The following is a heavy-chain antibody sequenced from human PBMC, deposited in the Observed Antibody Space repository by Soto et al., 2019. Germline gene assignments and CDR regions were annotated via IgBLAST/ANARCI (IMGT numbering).Heavy chain of an antibody. CDR3: AKDANGYKYGSYFDD. J-gene: IGHJ4*02. CDR2: INYSGSV. CDR1: GGSFNGYY. V-gene: IGHV4-34*01. Sequence: SETLSLTCAVSGGSFNGYYWSWIRQPPGKGLEWIGEINYSGSVSYNPSLKSRFIISVDRSKNQFSLRLSSVTASDTALYYCAKDANGYKYGSYFDDWGQGTLVTVS. D-gene: IGHD5-18*01.